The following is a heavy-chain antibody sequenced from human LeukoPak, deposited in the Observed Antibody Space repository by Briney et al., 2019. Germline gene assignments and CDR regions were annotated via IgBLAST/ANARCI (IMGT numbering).Heavy chain of an antibody. J-gene: IGHJ4*02. V-gene: IGHV4-39*07. CDR2: IYYSGST. D-gene: IGHD1-20*01. CDR3: ARDRDNWNDVLTPFDY. CDR1: GGSISSSSYY. Sequence: PSETLSLTCTVSGGSISSSSYYWGWIRQPPGKGLEWIGSIYYSGSTYHNPSLKSRVTISVDTSKNQFSLKLSSVTAADTAVYYCARDRDNWNDVLTPFDYWGQGTLVTVSS.